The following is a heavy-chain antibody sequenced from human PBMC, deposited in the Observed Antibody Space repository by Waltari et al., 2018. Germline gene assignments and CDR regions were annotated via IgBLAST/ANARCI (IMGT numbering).Heavy chain of an antibody. J-gene: IGHJ4*02. Sequence: EVQLEESGGGLVQPGGSLRLSCAASGFTFSSYCMTWFRQAPGKGLEWVANIKQDGSETYYADSLKGRFTISRDNAKNSLYLQMNSLRAEDTALYYCARDHVFRGDFWSGYYDSWGQGTLVTVSS. CDR3: ARDHVFRGDFWSGYYDS. D-gene: IGHD3-3*01. CDR2: IKQDGSET. V-gene: IGHV3-7*01. CDR1: GFTFSSYC.